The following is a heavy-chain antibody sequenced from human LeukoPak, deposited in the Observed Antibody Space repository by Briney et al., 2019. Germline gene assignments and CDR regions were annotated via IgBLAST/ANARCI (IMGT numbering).Heavy chain of an antibody. D-gene: IGHD1-7*01. CDR1: GFTFSSYA. CDR3: AKFLELLYDAFDI. CDR2: ISGSGGST. J-gene: IGHJ3*02. V-gene: IGHV3-23*01. Sequence: PGGSLRLSCAASGFTFSSYAMSWVRQARGKGLEWVSAISGSGGSTYYADSVKGRFTISRDNSKNTLYLQMNSLRAEDTAVYYCAKFLELLYDAFDIWGQGTMVTVSS.